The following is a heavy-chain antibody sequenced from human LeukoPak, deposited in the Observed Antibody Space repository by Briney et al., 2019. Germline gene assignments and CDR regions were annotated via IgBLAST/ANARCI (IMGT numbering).Heavy chain of an antibody. Sequence: PGGSLRLSCAASGFTFSTYFMHWVRQAPGKGLEWVADIASDGSHTFYVESVKGRFTISRDNSKNTLYLRMNSLRAEDTAVYFCARERQDTILHSGAFDIWGQGTMVTVSS. CDR1: GFTFSTYF. J-gene: IGHJ3*02. CDR2: IASDGSHT. CDR3: ARERQDTILHSGAFDI. D-gene: IGHD2-21*01. V-gene: IGHV3-30-3*01.